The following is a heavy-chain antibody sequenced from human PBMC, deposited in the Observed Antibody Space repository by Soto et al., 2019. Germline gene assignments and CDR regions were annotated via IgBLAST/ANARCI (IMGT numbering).Heavy chain of an antibody. D-gene: IGHD2-15*01. CDR1: GFTFSTYA. CDR2: ISATGGSS. V-gene: IGHV3-23*01. J-gene: IGHJ4*02. Sequence: EVQLLESGGALVQPGGSLRLSCAASGFTFSTYAMSWVRQAPGKGLEWVSAISATGGSSYTTDSVKGRFTVSRDNSKDTLYLEMSSLRAEDTAVYWCAKRGGNYFDYWGQGTLVTVSS. CDR3: AKRGGNYFDY.